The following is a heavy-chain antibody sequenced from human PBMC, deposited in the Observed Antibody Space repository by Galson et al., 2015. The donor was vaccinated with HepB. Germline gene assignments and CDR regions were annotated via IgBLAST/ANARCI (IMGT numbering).Heavy chain of an antibody. CDR3: ARETYCSSTSCYPSGYAIDY. CDR1: GGSISSGGYY. V-gene: IGHV4-31*03. D-gene: IGHD2-2*01. CDR2: IYYSGST. Sequence: TLSLTCTVSGGSISSGGYYWSWIRQHPGKGLEWIGYIYYSGSTYYNPSLKSRVTISVDTSKNQFSLKLSSVTAADTAVYYCARETYCSSTSCYPSGYAIDYWGQGTLVTVSS. J-gene: IGHJ4*02.